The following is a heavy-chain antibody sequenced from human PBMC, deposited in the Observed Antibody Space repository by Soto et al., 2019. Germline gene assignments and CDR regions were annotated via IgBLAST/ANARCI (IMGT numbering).Heavy chain of an antibody. Sequence: VQLVESGGGLIQPGGSLRLSCAASAFTVSTNCMSWVRQAPGRGLEWVSLIYSGDVTHYADSVKGRFTISRDSSKNTLYLQMNSLRADDTAVYYCARGQVADHAYFDYWGQGALVTVSS. V-gene: IGHV3-53*01. J-gene: IGHJ4*02. CDR2: IYSGDVT. D-gene: IGHD2-15*01. CDR3: ARGQVADHAYFDY. CDR1: AFTVSTNC.